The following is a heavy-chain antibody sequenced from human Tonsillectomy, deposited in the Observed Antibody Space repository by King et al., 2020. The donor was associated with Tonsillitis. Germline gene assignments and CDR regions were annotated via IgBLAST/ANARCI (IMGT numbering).Heavy chain of an antibody. Sequence: QLVQSGGGLVQPGRSLRLSCAASGFTFDDYAMHWVRQAPGKGLEWVSGISWNSGSIGYADSVKGRFTISRDNAKNSLYLQMNSLRAEDTALYYCAKGDSSGYYQPLFDYWGQGTLVTVSS. CDR1: GFTFDDYA. J-gene: IGHJ4*02. V-gene: IGHV3-9*01. D-gene: IGHD3-22*01. CDR2: ISWNSGSI. CDR3: AKGDSSGYYQPLFDY.